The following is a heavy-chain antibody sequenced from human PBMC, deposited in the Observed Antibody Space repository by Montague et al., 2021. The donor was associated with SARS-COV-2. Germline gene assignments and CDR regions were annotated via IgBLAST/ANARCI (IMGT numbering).Heavy chain of an antibody. CDR2: ISLSGGST. V-gene: IGHV3-23*01. D-gene: IGHD2-15*01. Sequence: SLRLSCAASGFTFSTFAMSWVRQAPGKGLEWVSAISLSGGSTYYADSEKGRFTISRDNSKNTLFLQMNSLRAEDTAVYYCAKGGVVVVAATDLDYWGQGTLVTVSS. CDR3: AKGGVVVVAATDLDY. CDR1: GFTFSTFA. J-gene: IGHJ4*02.